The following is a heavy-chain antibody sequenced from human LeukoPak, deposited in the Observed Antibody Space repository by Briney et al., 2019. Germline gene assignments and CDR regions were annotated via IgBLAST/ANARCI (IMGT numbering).Heavy chain of an antibody. Sequence: SETLSLTCTVSGGSISSSSYYWGWIRQPPGKGLDWIGGIYYSGSTYYNPSLKSRVTISVDTSKNQFSLKLSSVTPEDTAVYYCAREVLVSSGWYGFNWFDPWGQGTLVTVSS. CDR1: GGSISSSSYY. CDR2: IYYSGST. J-gene: IGHJ5*02. D-gene: IGHD6-19*01. CDR3: AREVLVSSGWYGFNWFDP. V-gene: IGHV4-39*07.